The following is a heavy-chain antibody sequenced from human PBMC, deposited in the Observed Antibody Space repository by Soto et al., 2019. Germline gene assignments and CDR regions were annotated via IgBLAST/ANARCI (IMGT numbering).Heavy chain of an antibody. Sequence: QLQLQESGPGLVKPSETLSLTCTVSGDSIGSTSYYWGWIRQPPGKGLEWIGSIYYSGSTYYSPSLSRLLTTPVNTSRSQFSLRLNSVTAADTAGDHCARHQTDSVVEFGHRGQGALVTVSS. D-gene: IGHD5-18*01. V-gene: IGHV4-39*01. J-gene: IGHJ4*02. CDR3: ARHQTDSVVEFGH. CDR1: GDSIGSTSYY. CDR2: IYYSGST.